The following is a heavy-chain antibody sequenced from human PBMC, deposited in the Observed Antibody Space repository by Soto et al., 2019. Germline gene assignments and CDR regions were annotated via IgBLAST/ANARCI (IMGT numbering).Heavy chain of an antibody. V-gene: IGHV3-30*18. CDR2: ISYDGSDK. Sequence: QVQLVESGGGIIQPGRSLRLSCAASGFTFSNYGMHWVRQAPGKGLEWVAIISYDGSDKYYADSVKGRFTISRDNSKNTLYLQMNSLRAEDTAVYYCAKVAIAADVDYWGQGTLVTVSS. CDR1: GFTFSNYG. CDR3: AKVAIAADVDY. D-gene: IGHD6-13*01. J-gene: IGHJ4*02.